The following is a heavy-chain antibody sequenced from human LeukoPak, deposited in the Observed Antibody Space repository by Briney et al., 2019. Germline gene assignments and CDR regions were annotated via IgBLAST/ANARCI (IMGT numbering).Heavy chain of an antibody. V-gene: IGHV1-2*02. CDR3: ARDLGGWGSFRNFFEY. CDR1: GYRFTGYY. CDR2: ITPNSGGT. D-gene: IGHD3-16*01. Sequence: ASVKVSRKASGYRFTGYYMHWVRQAPGQGLEWMGWITPNSGGTNYAQKFQGRVSMTRDPSISTVYMELSSLRSDDTAVYYCARDLGGWGSFRNFFEYWGQGTLVTVSS. J-gene: IGHJ4*02.